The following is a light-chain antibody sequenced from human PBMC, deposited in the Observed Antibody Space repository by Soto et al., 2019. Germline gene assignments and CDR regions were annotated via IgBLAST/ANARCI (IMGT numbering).Light chain of an antibody. CDR2: DVS. J-gene: IGLJ2*01. CDR3: NLYTSSGTLV. Sequence: QSVLTQPASVSGSPGQSITISCTGNSSDAGDYKDVSWYQQHPGKAPKLMIYDVSNRPPGVSNRFSGSKSGNTASLTISGLKAEDEAAYYCNLYTSSGTLVFGGGTKLTVL. V-gene: IGLV2-14*01. CDR1: SSDAGDYKD.